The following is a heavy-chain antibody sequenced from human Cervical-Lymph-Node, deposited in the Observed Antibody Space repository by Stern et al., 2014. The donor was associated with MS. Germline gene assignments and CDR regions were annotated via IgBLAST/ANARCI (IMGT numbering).Heavy chain of an antibody. CDR2: IYYSGSN. Sequence: QVQLQESGPGLVKPSETLSLTCTVSGGSISSSNYYWGWIRQPPGKGLEWIGNIYYSGSNYCNPSLKRRLTISVDTSKNRFSLKLGSVTAADTAVYFCARAVAGSTEFDYWGQGTLVTVSS. CDR1: GGSISSSNYY. D-gene: IGHD6-19*01. CDR3: ARAVAGSTEFDY. V-gene: IGHV4-39*01. J-gene: IGHJ4*02.